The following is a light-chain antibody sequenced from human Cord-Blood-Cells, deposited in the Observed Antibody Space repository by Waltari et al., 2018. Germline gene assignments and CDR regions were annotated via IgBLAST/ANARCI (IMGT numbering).Light chain of an antibody. J-gene: IGLJ3*02. CDR3: SSYTSSSTWV. CDR2: DVS. V-gene: IGLV2-14*01. CDR1: SSHVGGYNY. Sequence: QSALTQPASVCGSRGQSITISCTGTSSHVGGYNYVSWYHQHPGKAPKPIIYDVSKRPSGVSNRFSGSKSGHTASLTISGLQAEDEADYYCSSYTSSSTWVFGGGTKLTVL.